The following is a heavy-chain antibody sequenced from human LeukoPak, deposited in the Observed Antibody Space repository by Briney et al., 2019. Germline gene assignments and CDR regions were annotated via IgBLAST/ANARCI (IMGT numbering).Heavy chain of an antibody. Sequence: GGSLRLSCTGSGFTFSSYSMNWVRQAPGKGLEWISYISTISSTIMYADSVKGRFTISSDNAKNSLYLQMNSLRDEDTAVYYCVWVRGFNYALDPWSQRTLVTVSS. D-gene: IGHD5-18*01. CDR3: VWVRGFNYALDP. V-gene: IGHV3-48*02. J-gene: IGHJ5*02. CDR1: GFTFSSYS. CDR2: ISTISSTI.